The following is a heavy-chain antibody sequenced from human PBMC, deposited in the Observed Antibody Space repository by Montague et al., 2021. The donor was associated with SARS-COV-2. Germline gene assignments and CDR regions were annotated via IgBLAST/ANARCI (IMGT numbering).Heavy chain of an antibody. V-gene: IGHV4-39*01. CDR1: GGSISGGTFH. J-gene: IGHJ4*02. D-gene: IGHD3-10*01. Sequence: SETLSLTCTVFGGSISGGTFHWGWIRQPPGKGLEWVGSFYSGGTTYYNSFLKSRATISVDTSKNQLSLKLSSVTAAETAVYYCARHKGTYYYSAGSYFFEDWGKGTLVTVSS. CDR3: ARHKGTYYYSAGSYFFED. CDR2: FYSGGTT.